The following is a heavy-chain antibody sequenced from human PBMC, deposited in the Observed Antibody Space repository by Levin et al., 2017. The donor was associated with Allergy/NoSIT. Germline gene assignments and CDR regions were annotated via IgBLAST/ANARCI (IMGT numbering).Heavy chain of an antibody. V-gene: IGHV3-74*01. J-gene: IGHJ4*02. CDR2: INSDGSSI. CDR1: GFTFSNYW. D-gene: IGHD5-12*01. CDR3: AKDNKVASEN. Sequence: AGGSLRLSCAASGFTFSNYWIHWVRQAPGKGLQWVSRINSDGSSISYADSVKGRFTISRDNAKNTLYLQMNSLRAEDTAVYYCAKDNKVASENWGQGTLVIVSS.